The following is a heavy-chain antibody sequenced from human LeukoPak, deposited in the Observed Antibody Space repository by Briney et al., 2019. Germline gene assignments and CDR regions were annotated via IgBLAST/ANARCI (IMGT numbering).Heavy chain of an antibody. V-gene: IGHV4-59*08. CDR1: GGPISSYF. J-gene: IGHJ3*02. CDR3: ARHGDYYDSSGYYYVLNAFDI. CDR2: IYYSGST. Sequence: SETLSLTCTVSGGPISSYFWSWIRQPPGKGLEWIGYIYYSGSTNYNPSLKSRVTISVDTSKNQFSLKLSSVTAADTAVYYCARHGDYYDSSGYYYVLNAFDIWGQGTMVTVSS. D-gene: IGHD3-22*01.